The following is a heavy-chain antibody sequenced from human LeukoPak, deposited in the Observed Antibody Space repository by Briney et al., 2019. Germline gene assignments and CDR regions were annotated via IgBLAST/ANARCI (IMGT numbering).Heavy chain of an antibody. J-gene: IGHJ3*02. CDR1: GYTFTSYG. Sequence: ASVKVSCKASGYTFTSYGISWVRQAPGQGLEWMGWISAYNGNTNYAQKLQGRVTMTTDTSTSTAYMDLRSLRSDDTAVYYCARDLGGYDSLGAFDIWGQGTMVTVSS. D-gene: IGHD5-12*01. CDR2: ISAYNGNT. V-gene: IGHV1-18*01. CDR3: ARDLGGYDSLGAFDI.